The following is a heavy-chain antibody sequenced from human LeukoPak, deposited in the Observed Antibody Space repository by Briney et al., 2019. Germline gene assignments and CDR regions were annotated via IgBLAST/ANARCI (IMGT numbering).Heavy chain of an antibody. J-gene: IGHJ4*02. Sequence: GSLRLSGAASGFTFSSYAMTWVRQAPGKGLEWVSGVSGSGGSTYYADSVKGRFTISRDNSKNTLYLQMNSLRAEDTALYYCANLYSTNYWGQGTLVTVSS. CDR1: GFTFSSYA. CDR3: ANLYSTNY. CDR2: VSGSGGST. V-gene: IGHV3-23*01. D-gene: IGHD6-13*01.